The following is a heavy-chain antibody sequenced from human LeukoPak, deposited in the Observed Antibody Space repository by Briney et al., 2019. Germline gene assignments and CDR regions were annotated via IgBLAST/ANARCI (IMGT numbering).Heavy chain of an antibody. J-gene: IGHJ6*02. CDR2: ISNDGGDK. D-gene: IGHD3-9*01. CDR3: ARDSAITIFFTPLMDV. CDR1: RFXFSTYA. Sequence: PGRSLRLSCAASRFXFSTYAIHWVRQAPGKGLEWVAVISNDGGDKYYADSVKGRFAISRDNSKNTLYLQMNSLRAEDTAVYYCARDSAITIFFTPLMDVWGQGTTVTVSS. V-gene: IGHV3-30*09.